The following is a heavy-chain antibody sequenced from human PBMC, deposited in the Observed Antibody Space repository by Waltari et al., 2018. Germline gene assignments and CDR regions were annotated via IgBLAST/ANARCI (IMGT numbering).Heavy chain of an antibody. CDR1: GFSPSTSGVG. CDR2: IYWNDDK. J-gene: IGHJ4*02. CDR3: ARAGIYCGGDCYAYDY. D-gene: IGHD2-21*01. Sequence: QITLKESGPTLVKPTQTLTLTCTFSGFSPSTSGVGLGWIRPPPGKALEWLALIYWNDDKRYSPSLKSRLTITKDTSKNQVVLTMTNMDPVDTATYYCARAGIYCGGDCYAYDYWGQGTLVTVSS. V-gene: IGHV2-5*01.